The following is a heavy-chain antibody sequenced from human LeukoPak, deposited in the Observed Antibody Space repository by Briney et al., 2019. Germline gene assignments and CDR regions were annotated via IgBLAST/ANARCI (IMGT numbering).Heavy chain of an antibody. D-gene: IGHD3-10*01. CDR1: GGSISSYY. Sequence: PSETLSLTCTVSGGSISSYYWSWIRQPPGKGLECIGSIYYTGSTDYNPSLKGRVTISLDTSKNQFSLKLTSVTAADTAVYYCARPLLQGELYGLDVWGQGTTVTVSS. J-gene: IGHJ6*02. CDR2: IYYTGST. CDR3: ARPLLQGELYGLDV. V-gene: IGHV4-59*01.